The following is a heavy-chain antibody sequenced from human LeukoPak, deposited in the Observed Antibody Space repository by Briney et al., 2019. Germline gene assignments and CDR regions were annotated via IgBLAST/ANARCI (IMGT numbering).Heavy chain of an antibody. V-gene: IGHV4-4*07. D-gene: IGHD1-26*01. CDR3: ARKEVGHTIYGIDV. CDR1: GGSISDYY. J-gene: IGHJ6*02. Sequence: SETLSLACTVSGGSISDYYWSWIRQSAGKGLEWIGRMYISGASNYNPSLKSRVTMSLDTSKNQISLQMNSVTAADTAVYYCARKEVGHTIYGIDVRGPGTTVTVSS. CDR2: MYISGAS.